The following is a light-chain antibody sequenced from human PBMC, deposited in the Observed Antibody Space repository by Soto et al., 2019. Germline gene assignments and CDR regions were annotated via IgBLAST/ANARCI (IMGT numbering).Light chain of an antibody. Sequence: IVMTGSPGTLSVSPCERATLSCRASESISSHLAWYQQKPGQAPRLLIYDSSTRATGIPAGFSGSGSGTEFTLTISNLQPEDFATYYCQQYYSHPLTFGQGTPLEIK. V-gene: IGKV3-15*01. CDR1: ESISSH. CDR2: DSS. J-gene: IGKJ5*01. CDR3: QQYYSHPLT.